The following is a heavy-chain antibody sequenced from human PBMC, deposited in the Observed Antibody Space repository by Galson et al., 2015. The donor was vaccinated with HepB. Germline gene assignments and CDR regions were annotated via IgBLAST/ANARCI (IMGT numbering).Heavy chain of an antibody. CDR3: ARDEGDIVATTVGAFDI. CDR2: ISAYNGNT. Sequence: SVKVSCKASGYTFTSYGISWVRQAPGQGLEWMGWISAYNGNTNYAQKLQGRVTMTTDTSTSTAYMELRSLRSDDTAVYYCARDEGDIVATTVGAFDIWGQGTMVTVSS. V-gene: IGHV1-18*01. D-gene: IGHD5-12*01. J-gene: IGHJ3*02. CDR1: GYTFTSYG.